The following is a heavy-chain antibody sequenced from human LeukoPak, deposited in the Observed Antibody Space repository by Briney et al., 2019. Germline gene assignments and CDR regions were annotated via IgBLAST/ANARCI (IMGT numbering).Heavy chain of an antibody. CDR3: ARGGDYYDSSGYLIDY. J-gene: IGHJ4*02. CDR1: GYTFTGYY. D-gene: IGHD3-22*01. Sequence: GASVKVSCKASGYTFTGYYMHWVRQAPGQGLEWMGWINPNSGGTNYAQKFQGRVTMTRDTSISTAYMELSRLRSDDTAVYYCARGGDYYDSSGYLIDYWGQGTLVTVSS. V-gene: IGHV1-2*02. CDR2: INPNSGGT.